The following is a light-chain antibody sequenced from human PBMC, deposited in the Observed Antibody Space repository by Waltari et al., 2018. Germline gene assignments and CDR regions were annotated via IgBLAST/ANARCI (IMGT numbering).Light chain of an antibody. V-gene: IGKV2-30*02. CDR3: MQAKFWPWT. CDR1: QSLVHTDGSTY. Sequence: EVEMTQSPLTLPVTLGQPASISCRSTQSLVHTDGSTYVSWYHQRPGQSPRRLIYQVSQRGSGVPGRFSGIGSGTDCTLDISRVEAEELGFYYCMQAKFWPWTFGQGTEVEIK. CDR2: QVS. J-gene: IGKJ1*01.